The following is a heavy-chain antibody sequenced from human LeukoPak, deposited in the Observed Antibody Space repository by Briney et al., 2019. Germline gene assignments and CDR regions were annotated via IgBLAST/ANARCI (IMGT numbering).Heavy chain of an antibody. CDR2: ISYDGSKK. J-gene: IGHJ4*02. Sequence: PGGSLRLSCAASGFIFSSYAMNWVRQAPGKGLEWVAFISYDGSKKYYGYSVKGRFTISRDYSKNTLFLHLNSLRAEDTAVYYCARDSGSYLNYFDYWGQGTLVTVSS. CDR3: ARDSGSYLNYFDY. V-gene: IGHV3-30*04. D-gene: IGHD1-26*01. CDR1: GFIFSSYA.